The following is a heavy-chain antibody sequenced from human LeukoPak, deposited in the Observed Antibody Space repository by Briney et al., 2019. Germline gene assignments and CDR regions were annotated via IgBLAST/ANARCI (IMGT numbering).Heavy chain of an antibody. D-gene: IGHD6-13*01. J-gene: IGHJ6*03. V-gene: IGHV4-59*01. CDR3: ARTTEAHSWQTRYYSYYMDI. Sequence: SETLSLTCTVSGGSISNYYWSWIRQPPGKGLEWIGDIHYSWSTYYNPSLKSRVTISVDTSKNQFSLKLSSVTAADTAVYYWARTTEAHSWQTRYYSYYMDIWGKGTTVTVSS. CDR1: GGSISNYY. CDR2: IHYSWST.